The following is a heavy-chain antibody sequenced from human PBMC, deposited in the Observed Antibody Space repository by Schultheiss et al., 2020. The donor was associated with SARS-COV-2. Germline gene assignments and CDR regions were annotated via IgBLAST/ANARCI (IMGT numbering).Heavy chain of an antibody. V-gene: IGHV1-69*01. D-gene: IGHD6-19*01. CDR2: IIPIFGTA. J-gene: IGHJ4*02. CDR1: GFTFSSYA. CDR3: AREDAEQWLGFDY. Sequence: GGSLRLSCAASGFTFSSYAISWVRQAPGQGLEWMGGIIPIFGTANYAQKFQGRVTITADESTSTAYMELSSLRSEDTAVYYCAREDAEQWLGFDYWGQGTLVTVSS.